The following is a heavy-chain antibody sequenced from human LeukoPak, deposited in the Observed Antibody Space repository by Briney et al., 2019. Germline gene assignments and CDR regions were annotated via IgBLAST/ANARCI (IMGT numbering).Heavy chain of an antibody. Sequence: GGSLRLSCAASGFTFSTYWMTWVRQAPGKGLEWVASIKQDGIETYYVDSVKGRFTISRDNAKNSLYLQMNSLRAEDTAVYYCARDLHGSGSYWPYGMDVWGQGTTVTVSS. J-gene: IGHJ6*02. D-gene: IGHD3-10*01. CDR2: IKQDGIET. CDR3: ARDLHGSGSYWPYGMDV. V-gene: IGHV3-7*01. CDR1: GFTFSTYW.